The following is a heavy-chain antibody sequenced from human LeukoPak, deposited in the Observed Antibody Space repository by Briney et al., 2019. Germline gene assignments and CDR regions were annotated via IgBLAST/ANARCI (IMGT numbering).Heavy chain of an antibody. Sequence: PGGSLRLSCAASGFTFSANWISWVRRAPGKGLEWVANIKPDGRQKYYVDSVNGRFTISRGNAKNSLYLQMNSLRAEDTAVYYCAKERGTAGECAFDIWGQGTLVTVS. CDR2: IKPDGRQK. V-gene: IGHV3-7*03. D-gene: IGHD3-10*01. J-gene: IGHJ3*02. CDR3: AKERGTAGECAFDI. CDR1: GFTFSANW.